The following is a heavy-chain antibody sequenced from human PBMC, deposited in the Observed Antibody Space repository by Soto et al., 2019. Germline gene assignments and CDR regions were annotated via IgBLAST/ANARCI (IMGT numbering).Heavy chain of an antibody. Sequence: QVPLVESGGGVVQPGRSLRLSCAASGFTFSSYSMHWVRQAPGKGLEWVAAMSYDGNSKYFADSVKGRFTISRDNSKNTLSLQMNSLGTEDSAVYYCARGRTVRDHDDFDCWGQGTLVTVSS. CDR3: ARGRTVRDHDDFDC. D-gene: IGHD2-21*01. CDR2: MSYDGNSK. V-gene: IGHV3-30-3*01. J-gene: IGHJ4*02. CDR1: GFTFSSYS.